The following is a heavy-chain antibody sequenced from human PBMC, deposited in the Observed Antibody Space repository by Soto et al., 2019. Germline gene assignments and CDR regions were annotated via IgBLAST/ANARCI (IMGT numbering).Heavy chain of an antibody. J-gene: IGHJ3*01. Sequence: ASVKVSCKVSGYTLTELSMHWVRQAPGKGLEWMGGFDPEDGETIYAQKFQGRVTMTEDTSTDTAYMELSSLRSEDTAVYYCATSVVCIGGSCYSYAFDFWGQGTMVNV. CDR2: FDPEDGET. CDR3: ATSVVCIGGSCYSYAFDF. CDR1: GYTLTELS. D-gene: IGHD2-15*01. V-gene: IGHV1-24*01.